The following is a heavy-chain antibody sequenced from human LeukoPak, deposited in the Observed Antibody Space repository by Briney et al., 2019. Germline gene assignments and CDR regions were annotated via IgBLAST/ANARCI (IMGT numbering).Heavy chain of an antibody. CDR1: GFTFSSYW. Sequence: GGSLRLSCAASGFTFSSYWMHWVRQAPGKGLVCVSRINSDGRSTNYADSVKGRFTVSRDNAKNTLYLQMNSLRAEDTAVYYCAREFRVLPDMWGQGTMVTVSS. D-gene: IGHD3-10*01. J-gene: IGHJ3*02. V-gene: IGHV3-74*01. CDR3: AREFRVLPDM. CDR2: INSDGRST.